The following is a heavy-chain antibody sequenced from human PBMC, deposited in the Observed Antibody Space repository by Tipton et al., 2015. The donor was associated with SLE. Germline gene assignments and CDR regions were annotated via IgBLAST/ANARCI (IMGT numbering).Heavy chain of an antibody. Sequence: LRLSCTVSSGSISSSYWSWIRQPPGKGLEWIGEINHSGSTNYNPSLKSRVTISVDTSKNQFSLKLSSVTAADTAVYYCARPGPAIFGVVTGYFDLWGRGTLVTVSS. CDR1: SGSISSSY. CDR3: ARPGPAIFGVVTGYFDL. J-gene: IGHJ2*01. CDR2: INHSGST. V-gene: IGHV4-34*01. D-gene: IGHD3-3*01.